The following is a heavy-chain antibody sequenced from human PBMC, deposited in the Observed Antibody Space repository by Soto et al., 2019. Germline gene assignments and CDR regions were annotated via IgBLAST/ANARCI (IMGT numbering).Heavy chain of an antibody. V-gene: IGHV3-30*18. Sequence: VQLVESGGGLVRPGGSLRLSCAASGFTFSSYGMHWVRQAPGKGLEWVAIISYDGSNTYYADSVKGRFTISRDNSKNTLYLQMNSLRAEDTSVYYCAKEGGLSGSYYISSSYYFDYWGQGTLVTVSS. D-gene: IGHD1-26*01. CDR3: AKEGGLSGSYYISSSYYFDY. J-gene: IGHJ4*02. CDR1: GFTFSSYG. CDR2: ISYDGSNT.